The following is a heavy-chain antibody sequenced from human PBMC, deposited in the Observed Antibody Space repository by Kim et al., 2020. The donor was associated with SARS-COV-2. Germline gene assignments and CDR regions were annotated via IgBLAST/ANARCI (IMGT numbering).Heavy chain of an antibody. CDR2: ISYDGSNK. D-gene: IGHD4-4*01. Sequence: GGSLRLSCAASGFTFSSYGMHWVRQAPGKGQEWVAVISYDGSNKYYADSVKGRFTISRDNSKNTLYLQMNSLRAEDTAVYYCAKDLFPAVMYGMDVWGQGTTVTVSS. V-gene: IGHV3-30*18. J-gene: IGHJ6*02. CDR3: AKDLFPAVMYGMDV. CDR1: GFTFSSYG.